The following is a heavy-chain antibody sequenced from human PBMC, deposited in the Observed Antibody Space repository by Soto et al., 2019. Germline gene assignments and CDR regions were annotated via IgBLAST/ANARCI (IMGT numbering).Heavy chain of an antibody. CDR2: IIPIFGTP. CDR3: ARGGKYGGFYYFDY. V-gene: IGHV1-69*06. CDR1: GGTFRSYA. J-gene: IGHJ4*02. D-gene: IGHD2-21*02. Sequence: SVKVSCKASGGTFRSYALTWVRQAPGQGLEWMGGIIPIFGTPNYAQKFQGRVTITADTSTGTAYMQLSSLRSEDTAVYYCARGGKYGGFYYFDYWGQGALVTVSS.